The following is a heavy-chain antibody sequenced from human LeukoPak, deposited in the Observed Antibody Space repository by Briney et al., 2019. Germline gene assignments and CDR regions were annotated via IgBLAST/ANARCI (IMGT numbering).Heavy chain of an antibody. D-gene: IGHD5-12*01. J-gene: IGHJ4*02. CDR3: ARGQADIVATMKY. CDR2: INNSGST. Sequence: PSETLSLTCTVSGGTISNYSWNWIRQPPGKGLEWIGFINNSGSTNYYPSLKSRVAISVGTSKNQFSLKLSSVTAAGAAVYFCARGQADIVATMKYWGQGTLVTVPS. CDR1: GGTISNYS. V-gene: IGHV4-59*01.